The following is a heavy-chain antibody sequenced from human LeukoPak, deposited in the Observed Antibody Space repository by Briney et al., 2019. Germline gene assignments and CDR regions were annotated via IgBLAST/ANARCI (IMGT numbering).Heavy chain of an antibody. D-gene: IGHD2-2*01. Sequence: PETLSLICTVSRGSISSYYWCWIRQPAGKGLEWIGRIYTSGSTNYNPPLKSRVTMSVDTSKNQSSLKLSSVTAADTAVYYCARDGVVVVPPEGYYYYGMDVWGQGTTVTVSS. CDR1: RGSISSYY. CDR3: ARDGVVVVPPEGYYYYGMDV. CDR2: IYTSGST. V-gene: IGHV4-4*07. J-gene: IGHJ6*02.